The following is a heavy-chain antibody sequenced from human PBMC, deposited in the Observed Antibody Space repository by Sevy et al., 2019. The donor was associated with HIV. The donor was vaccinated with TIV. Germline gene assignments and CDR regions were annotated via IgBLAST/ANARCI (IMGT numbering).Heavy chain of an antibody. CDR3: ARDQPTDFYYDSSGYYQNTVFDY. CDR1: GYTFTSYG. V-gene: IGHV1-18*01. CDR2: ISAYNGNT. J-gene: IGHJ4*02. D-gene: IGHD3-22*01. Sequence: ASVKVSCKASGYTFTSYGISWVRQAPGQGLEWMGWISAYNGNTNYARKLQGRVTMTTDTSTSTAYMELRSLRSDDTAVYYCARDQPTDFYYDSSGYYQNTVFDYWGQGTLVTVSS.